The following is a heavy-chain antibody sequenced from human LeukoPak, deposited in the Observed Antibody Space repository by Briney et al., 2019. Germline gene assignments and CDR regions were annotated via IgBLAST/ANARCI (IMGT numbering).Heavy chain of an antibody. CDR3: AKGSRSIAVDNLCDY. Sequence: GGSLRLSCAASGFTFSSSAMSWVRQAPGKGLEWVSVISSSGGSTYYADSVKGRFTISRDNSKNTLYLQMNSPRAEDTAVYYCAKGSRSIAVDNLCDYWGQGTLVTVSS. J-gene: IGHJ4*02. CDR2: ISSSGGST. CDR1: GFTFSSSA. D-gene: IGHD6-6*01. V-gene: IGHV3-23*01.